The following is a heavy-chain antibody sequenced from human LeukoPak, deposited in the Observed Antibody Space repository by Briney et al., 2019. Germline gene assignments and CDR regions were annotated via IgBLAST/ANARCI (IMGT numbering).Heavy chain of an antibody. CDR3: ARDFGSSGWYSGSVRFDP. CDR1: GYTFTGYY. CDR2: INPNSGGT. V-gene: IGHV1-2*02. J-gene: IGHJ5*02. D-gene: IGHD6-19*01. Sequence: ASVKVSCKASGYTFTGYYMHWVRQAPGQGLEWMGWINPNSGGTNYAQKFQGRVTMTRDTSISTAYMELSRLRSDDTAVYYCARDFGSSGWYSGSVRFDPWGQGTLVTVSS.